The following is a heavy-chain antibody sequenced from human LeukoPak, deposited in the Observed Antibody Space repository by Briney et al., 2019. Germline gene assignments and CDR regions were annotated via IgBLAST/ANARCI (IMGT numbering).Heavy chain of an antibody. D-gene: IGHD3-22*01. CDR1: GCSISSNY. CDR2: IYYDGST. J-gene: IGHJ4*02. CDR3: ARHHPSYYYDSSGHFYFDY. V-gene: IGHV4-59*08. Sequence: SETLSLTCTVSGCSISSNYWSWIRQPPGKGLEWIGYIYYDGSTNYNPSLKSRFTISVDMSKNQIPLKLSSATAADTAVYYCARHHPSYYYDSSGHFYFDYWGQGTLVTVSS.